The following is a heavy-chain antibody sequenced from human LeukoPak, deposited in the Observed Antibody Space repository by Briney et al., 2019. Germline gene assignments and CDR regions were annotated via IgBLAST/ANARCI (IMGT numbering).Heavy chain of an antibody. CDR3: ARSGYYYDSSGSSS. CDR1: GFTVSSND. V-gene: IGHV3-66*01. Sequence: GGSLRLSCAASGFTVSSNDMSWVRQAPGKGLEWVSSISGVGSTSYADSVKGRFTISRDNSRSTLYLQMDSLRPEDTAVYYCARSGYYYDSSGSSSWGQGTLVTVSS. CDR2: ISGVGST. J-gene: IGHJ5*02. D-gene: IGHD3-22*01.